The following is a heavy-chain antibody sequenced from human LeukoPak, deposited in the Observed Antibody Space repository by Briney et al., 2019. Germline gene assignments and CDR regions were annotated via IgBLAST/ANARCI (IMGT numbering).Heavy chain of an antibody. V-gene: IGHV3-64*02. CDR3: ARGGGRNTTMVWAFDY. CDR2: ISTNGGST. CDR1: GFTFSSYG. Sequence: GGSLRLSCAASGFTFSSYGMSWVRQAPGKGLEYVSGISTNGGSTYYADSMKGRFTISRDNSKNTLFLQMGSLRAEDMAVYYCARGGGRNTTMVWAFDYWGQGTLVTVSS. J-gene: IGHJ4*02. D-gene: IGHD5-18*01.